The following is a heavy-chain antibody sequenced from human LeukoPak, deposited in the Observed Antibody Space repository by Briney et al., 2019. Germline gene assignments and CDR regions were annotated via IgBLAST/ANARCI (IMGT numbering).Heavy chain of an antibody. J-gene: IGHJ4*02. CDR2: IGTAGDT. D-gene: IGHD6-19*01. V-gene: IGHV3-13*01. Sequence: GGSLRLSCAASGFTFSSYDMHWVRQATGKGLEWVSAIGTAGDTYYPGSVKGRFTISRENAKNSLYLQMNSLRAGDTAVYYCARSVAGAKDFDYWGQGTLVTVSS. CDR3: ARSVAGAKDFDY. CDR1: GFTFSSYD.